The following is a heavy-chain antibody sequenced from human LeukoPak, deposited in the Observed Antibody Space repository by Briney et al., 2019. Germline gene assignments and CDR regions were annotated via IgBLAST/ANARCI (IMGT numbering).Heavy chain of an antibody. Sequence: GGSLRLSCAASGFTFSSYAMSWVRQAQGEGLEGGSAISGSGGSTYYADSVKGRFTISRDNSKNTLYLQMNSLRAEDTAVYYCAKSDILGYTASTWGQGTLVTVSS. CDR3: AKSDILGYTAST. J-gene: IGHJ4*02. CDR2: ISGSGGST. D-gene: IGHD5-18*01. CDR1: GFTFSSYA. V-gene: IGHV3-23*01.